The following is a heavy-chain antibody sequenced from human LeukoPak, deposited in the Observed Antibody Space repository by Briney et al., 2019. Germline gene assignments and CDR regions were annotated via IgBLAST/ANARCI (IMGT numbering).Heavy chain of an antibody. D-gene: IGHD6-13*01. CDR2: INAGNGNT. J-gene: IGHJ4*02. V-gene: IGHV1-3*01. CDR1: GYTFINYA. CDR3: ARGPRAAADDY. Sequence: ASVKVSCKASGYTFINYAINWGRQAPGQRLEWMGWINAGNGNTEYSQKFQGRVTITRDTSASTAYMELSSLRSEDTAVYYCARGPRAAADDYWGQGTLVTVSS.